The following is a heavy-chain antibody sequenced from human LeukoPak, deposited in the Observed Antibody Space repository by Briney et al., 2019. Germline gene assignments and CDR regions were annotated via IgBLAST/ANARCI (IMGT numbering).Heavy chain of an antibody. J-gene: IGHJ5*02. CDR2: MYYSGST. Sequence: SETLSLTCIVSGGSISSTSYYWGWIRQPPGKGLEWIGSMYYSGSTDYNPSLKSLVTISGDTSKNQFSLKLRSVTAADTALYYCARHRAYCSGSKCYSVWFDPWGQGTLVTVSS. V-gene: IGHV4-39*01. CDR3: ARHRAYCSGSKCYSVWFDP. CDR1: GGSISSTSYY. D-gene: IGHD2-15*01.